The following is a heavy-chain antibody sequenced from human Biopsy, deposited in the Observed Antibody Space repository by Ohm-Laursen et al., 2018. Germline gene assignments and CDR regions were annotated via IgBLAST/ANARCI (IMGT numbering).Heavy chain of an antibody. J-gene: IGHJ6*02. Sequence: SLRLSCSASGFTFSDYYMNWFRRAPGKGLEWIAYIHKDSTTEYYADSVRGRFSISRDNAQKSLFLHMNSLRAEDTAVYYCARESALKWYQSLSYFNGMDVWGQGTTVTVSS. V-gene: IGHV3-11*04. D-gene: IGHD2-2*01. CDR1: GFTFSDYY. CDR2: IHKDSTTE. CDR3: ARESALKWYQSLSYFNGMDV.